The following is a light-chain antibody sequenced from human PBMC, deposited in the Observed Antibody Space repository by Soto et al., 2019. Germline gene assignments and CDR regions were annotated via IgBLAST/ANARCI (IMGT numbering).Light chain of an antibody. CDR3: QQYGSSRT. CDR2: GAS. J-gene: IGKJ1*01. Sequence: EIVLTQSPGTLSLSPGERATLSCRANHSISSSYLAWYQQKPGQAPRLLIYGASSRATGIPDRFSGSGSGTDFTLTISRLEPEDFAVYYCQQYGSSRTFGQGTKVEIK. V-gene: IGKV3-20*01. CDR1: HSISSSY.